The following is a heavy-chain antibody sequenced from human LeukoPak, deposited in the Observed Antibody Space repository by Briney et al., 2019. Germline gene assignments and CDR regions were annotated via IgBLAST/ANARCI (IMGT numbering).Heavy chain of an antibody. V-gene: IGHV1-2*02. J-gene: IGHJ5*02. CDR1: GYTFTGYY. D-gene: IGHD3-3*01. Sequence: GASVKVSCKASGYTFTGYYMHWVRQAPGQGLEWMGWINPNSGGTNYAQKFQGRVTMTRDTSISTAYMELSRLRSDDTAVYYCARDGVGTNKIGSITIFGVVPNWFDPWGQGTLVTVSS. CDR2: INPNSGGT. CDR3: ARDGVGTNKIGSITIFGVVPNWFDP.